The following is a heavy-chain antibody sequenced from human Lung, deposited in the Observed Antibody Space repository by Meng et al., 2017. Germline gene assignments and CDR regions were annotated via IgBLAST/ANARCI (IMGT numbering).Heavy chain of an antibody. CDR1: GGSFSDYY. D-gene: IGHD4-11*01. CDR3: ARGPTTMAHDFDY. Sequence: QWQLQQWGPGLLKPSGTLSLPCVVSGGSFSDYYWSWIRQPPGKGLEWIGEINHSGSTNYNPSLESRATISVDTSQNNLSLKLSSVTAADSAVYYCARGPTTMAHDFDYWGQGTLVTVSS. CDR2: INHSGST. V-gene: IGHV4-34*01. J-gene: IGHJ4*02.